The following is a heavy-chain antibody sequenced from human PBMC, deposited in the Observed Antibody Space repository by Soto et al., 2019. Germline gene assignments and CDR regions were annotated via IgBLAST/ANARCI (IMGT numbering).Heavy chain of an antibody. J-gene: IGHJ6*02. CDR3: ARSSYYYDSSGYYSQGVFYYYYGMDV. CDR2: IDPSDSYT. D-gene: IGHD3-22*01. V-gene: IGHV5-10-1*01. CDR1: GYSFTSYW. Sequence: PGESLKISCKGSGYSFTSYWISWVRQMPGKGLEWMGRIDPSDSYTNYSPSFQGHVTISADKSISTAYLQWSSLKASDTAMYYCARSSYYYDSSGYYSQGVFYYYYGMDVWGQGTTVTVSS.